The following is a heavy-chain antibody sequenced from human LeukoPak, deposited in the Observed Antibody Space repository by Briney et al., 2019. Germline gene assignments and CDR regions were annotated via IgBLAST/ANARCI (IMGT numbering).Heavy chain of an antibody. CDR2: INHSGST. V-gene: IGHV4-34*01. J-gene: IGHJ5*02. Sequence: PSETLSLTCAVYGGSFSGYYWSWIRQPPGKGLEWIGEINHSGSTNYNPSLKSRVTISVDTSKNQFSLKLSSVTAADTAVYYCARDSHGSGSYYNVLLWSKAPSGFDPWGQGTLVTVSS. D-gene: IGHD3-10*01. CDR3: ARDSHGSGSYYNVLLWSKAPSGFDP. CDR1: GGSFSGYY.